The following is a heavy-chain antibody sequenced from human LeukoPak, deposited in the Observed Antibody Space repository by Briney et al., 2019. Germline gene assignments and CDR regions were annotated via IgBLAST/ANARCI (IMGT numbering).Heavy chain of an antibody. CDR3: AGVGPYYFDY. V-gene: IGHV3-23*01. J-gene: IGHJ4*02. CDR1: GFTFSSYG. D-gene: IGHD3-3*01. Sequence: PGGTLRLSCAASGFTFSSYGMSWVRRAPGKGLEWVSSISNSGGSTYHADSVKGRFTISRDNSKNTLYLQMNSLRAEDTAVYYCAGVGPYYFDYWGQGTLVTVSS. CDR2: ISNSGGST.